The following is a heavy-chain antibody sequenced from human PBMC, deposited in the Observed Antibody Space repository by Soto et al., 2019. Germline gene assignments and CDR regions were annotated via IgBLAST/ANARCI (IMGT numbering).Heavy chain of an antibody. CDR1: GYTFTSYY. CDR2: INPSGGST. CDR3: ARDLYYDSPYDAFDI. V-gene: IGHV1-46*01. Sequence: ASVKVSCKASGYTFTSYYMHWVRQAPGQGLEWMGIINPSGGSTSYAQKFQGRVTMTRDTSTSTVYMELSSLRSKDTAVYYCARDLYYDSPYDAFDIWGQGTMVTVSS. D-gene: IGHD3-22*01. J-gene: IGHJ3*02.